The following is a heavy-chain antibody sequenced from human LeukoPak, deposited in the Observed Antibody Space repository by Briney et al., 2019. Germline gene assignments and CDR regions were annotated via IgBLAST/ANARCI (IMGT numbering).Heavy chain of an antibody. CDR1: GGSFSGYY. D-gene: IGHD2-2*01. V-gene: IGHV4-34*01. Sequence: PSETLSLTCAVYGGSFSGYYWSWIRQPPGKGLEWIGEINHSGSTNYNPSLKSRVTISVDTSKNQFSLKLSSVTAADTAVYYCARKGPAIRLQNNWFDPWGQGTLVTVSS. J-gene: IGHJ5*02. CDR3: ARKGPAIRLQNNWFDP. CDR2: INHSGST.